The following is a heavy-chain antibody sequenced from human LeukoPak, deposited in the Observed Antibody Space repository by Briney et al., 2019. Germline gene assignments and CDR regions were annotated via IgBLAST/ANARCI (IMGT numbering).Heavy chain of an antibody. V-gene: IGHV3-20*04. D-gene: IGHD6-19*01. CDR1: GFTFDDYG. CDR3: ARAVAGTYYYYYMDV. Sequence: GGSLRLSCAASGFTFDDYGMSWVCQAPGKGLEWVSGINWNGGSTGYADSVKGRFTISRDNAKNSLYLQMNSLRAEDTALYYCARAVAGTYYYYYMDVWGKGTTVTVSS. CDR2: INWNGGST. J-gene: IGHJ6*03.